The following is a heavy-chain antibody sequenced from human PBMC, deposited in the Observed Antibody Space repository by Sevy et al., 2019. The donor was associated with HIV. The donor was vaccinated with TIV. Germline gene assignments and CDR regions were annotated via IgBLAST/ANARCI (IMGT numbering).Heavy chain of an antibody. D-gene: IGHD1-26*01. CDR3: SRNPQGASYYYGMDX. Sequence: GGSLRLSCAASGFXFSSYSMNWVRQAPGKGLEWVSYISSSSSTIYYADSVKGRFTISRDNAKNSLYLQVNSLRDEDTAVYYCSRNPQGASYYYGMDXXXQGTTVTVSS. V-gene: IGHV3-48*02. J-gene: IGHJ6*02. CDR2: ISSSSSTI. CDR1: GFXFSSYS.